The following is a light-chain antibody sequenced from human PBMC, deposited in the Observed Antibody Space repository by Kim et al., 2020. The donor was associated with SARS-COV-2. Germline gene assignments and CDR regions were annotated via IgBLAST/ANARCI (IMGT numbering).Light chain of an antibody. Sequence: EIVMTQSPATLSVSPGERVTLSCRASRSVSSHLAWYQQKPGQGPRLLIYGASTRATGVPDRFSGSGSGTDFTLTISSLHSEDFGVYYCQHYVNWPLTFGGGTKLEIK. CDR3: QHYVNWPLT. CDR2: GAS. CDR1: RSVSSH. J-gene: IGKJ4*01. V-gene: IGKV3-15*01.